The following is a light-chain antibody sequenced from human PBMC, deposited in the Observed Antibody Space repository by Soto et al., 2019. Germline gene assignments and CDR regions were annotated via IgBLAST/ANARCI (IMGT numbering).Light chain of an antibody. V-gene: IGKV3-11*01. CDR3: QHRSDWWT. Sequence: EIVLTQSPATLSLSPGERATLSCGASQSISSYFAWYQQKPGQAPRLLIYDASNRATGIPARFSGSGSGTDFTLIIRSLEPEDFAVYYCQHRSDWWTFGQGTKVEVK. J-gene: IGKJ1*01. CDR1: QSISSY. CDR2: DAS.